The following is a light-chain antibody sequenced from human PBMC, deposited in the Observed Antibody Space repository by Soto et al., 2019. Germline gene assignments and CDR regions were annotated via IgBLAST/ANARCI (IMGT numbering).Light chain of an antibody. CDR1: SSDDGGYNY. CDR2: DVS. V-gene: IGLV2-14*01. CDR3: SSFTSNSTLWV. J-gene: IGLJ3*02. Sequence: QSALTQPASVSGSPGQSITISCTGTSSDDGGYNYVSWYQQHPGKAPKLMIYDVSNRPSGVSNRFSGSKSGNTASLTISGLQAEDEADYYCSSFTSNSTLWVFGGGTKLTVL.